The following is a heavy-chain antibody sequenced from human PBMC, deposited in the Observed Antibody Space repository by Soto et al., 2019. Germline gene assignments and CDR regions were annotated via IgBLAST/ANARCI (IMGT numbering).Heavy chain of an antibody. Sequence: SETLSLTCTVSGGSISSYYWSWIRQPPGKGLEWIGYIYYSGSTNYNPSPKSRVTISVDTSKNQFSLKLSSVTAADPAVYYCARDLEWLPYWGQGTLVTVSS. J-gene: IGHJ4*02. D-gene: IGHD3-3*01. CDR2: IYYSGST. CDR1: GGSISSYY. CDR3: ARDLEWLPY. V-gene: IGHV4-59*08.